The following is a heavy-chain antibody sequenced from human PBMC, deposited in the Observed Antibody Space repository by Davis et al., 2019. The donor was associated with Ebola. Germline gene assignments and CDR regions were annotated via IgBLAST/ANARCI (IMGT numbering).Heavy chain of an antibody. Sequence: MPSETLSLTCAVSGGSFTAYYWSWIPLPAGKGLEWMGEINHSGNAYYSPSLKRRVSISVDTSKNQISLTLTSVTAADTAVYYCARSDYGSGTYQWGRGYYYYYGVDVWGQGTAVTVSS. V-gene: IGHV4-34*01. CDR1: GGSFTAYY. CDR3: ARSDYGSGTYQWGRGYYYYYGVDV. J-gene: IGHJ6*02. CDR2: INHSGNA. D-gene: IGHD3-10*01.